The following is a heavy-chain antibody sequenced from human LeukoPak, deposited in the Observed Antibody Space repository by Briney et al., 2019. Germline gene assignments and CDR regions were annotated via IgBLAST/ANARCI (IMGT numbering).Heavy chain of an antibody. Sequence: SETLSLTCTVSGGSISSYYWSWIRQPAGKGLEWIGRIYTSGSTNYNPSLKSRVTISVDTSKNQFSLKLSSVTAADTAVYYCARDGAEDIVVVPAARDDNWFDPWGQGTLVTVSS. CDR3: ARDGAEDIVVVPAARDDNWFDP. CDR2: IYTSGST. V-gene: IGHV4-4*07. D-gene: IGHD2-2*01. J-gene: IGHJ5*02. CDR1: GGSISSYY.